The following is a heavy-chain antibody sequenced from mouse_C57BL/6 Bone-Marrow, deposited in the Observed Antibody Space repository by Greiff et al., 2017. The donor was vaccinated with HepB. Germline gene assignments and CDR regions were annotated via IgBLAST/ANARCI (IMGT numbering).Heavy chain of an antibody. D-gene: IGHD2-4*01. J-gene: IGHJ4*01. CDR3: VRTLYYDYNYYAMDY. V-gene: IGHV10-3*01. CDR2: IRSKSSNYAT. Sequence: DVQLVESGGGLVQPKGSLKLSCAASGFTFNTYAMHWVRQAPGKGLEWVARIRSKSSNYATYYADSVKDRFTISRDDSQSMLYLQMNNLKTEDTAMYYCVRTLYYDYNYYAMDYWGQGTSVTVSS. CDR1: GFTFNTYA.